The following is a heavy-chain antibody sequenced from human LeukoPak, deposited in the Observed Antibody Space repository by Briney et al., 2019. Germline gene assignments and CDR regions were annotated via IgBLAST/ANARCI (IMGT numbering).Heavy chain of an antibody. CDR3: VSFPYSGYSDH. J-gene: IGHJ4*02. CDR1: GGSITSDYYY. Sequence: PSGTLSLTCAVAGGSITSDYYYWSWIRQPPGKGLEWIGYINHSGNTYYNPSLKSRLIISVDTSKNQFSLKLTSVTAADTAVYYCVSFPYSGYSDHWGQGILVTVSS. V-gene: IGHV4-30-4*01. D-gene: IGHD1-26*01. CDR2: INHSGNT.